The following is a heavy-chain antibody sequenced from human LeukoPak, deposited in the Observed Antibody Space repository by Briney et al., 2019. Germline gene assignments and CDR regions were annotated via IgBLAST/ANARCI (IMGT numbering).Heavy chain of an antibody. CDR3: AKPVDTAMVKYYYYGMDV. Sequence: GGSLRLSCAASGFTFSSYAMSWVRQAPGKGLEWVSAISGSGGSTYYADSVEGRFTISRDNSKNTLYLQMNSLRAEDTAVYYCAKPVDTAMVKYYYYGMDVWGQGTTVTVSS. V-gene: IGHV3-23*01. CDR2: ISGSGGST. D-gene: IGHD5-18*01. CDR1: GFTFSSYA. J-gene: IGHJ6*02.